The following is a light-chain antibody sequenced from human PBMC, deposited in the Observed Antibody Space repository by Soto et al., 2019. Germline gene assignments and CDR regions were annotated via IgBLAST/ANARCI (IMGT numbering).Light chain of an antibody. CDR2: DVS. V-gene: IGLV2-11*01. J-gene: IGLJ3*02. CDR1: SSDVGGYNY. CDR3: CSYAGSYTWV. Sequence: QSALTQPRSVSGSPGQSVTISCTGTSSDVGGYNYVSWNQQHPGKAPKLMIYDVSKRPSGVPDRFSGSKSGNTASLTISGLQAEDEADYYCCSYAGSYTWVFGGGTKLNVL.